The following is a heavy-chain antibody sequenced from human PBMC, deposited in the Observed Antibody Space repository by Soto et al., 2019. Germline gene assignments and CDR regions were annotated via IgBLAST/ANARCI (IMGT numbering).Heavy chain of an antibody. Sequence: QVQLVQSGAEVKKPGSSVKVSCKASGGTLSSYTFSWVRQAPGQGLEWMGGIIPIFGTADYAQKFQGRLMITADESTSTAYMELSSLRSDDTAVYYCAREGFSGGYYPTWGQGTLVTVSS. V-gene: IGHV1-69*01. CDR2: IIPIFGTA. D-gene: IGHD1-26*01. CDR1: GGTLSSYT. CDR3: AREGFSGGYYPT. J-gene: IGHJ5*02.